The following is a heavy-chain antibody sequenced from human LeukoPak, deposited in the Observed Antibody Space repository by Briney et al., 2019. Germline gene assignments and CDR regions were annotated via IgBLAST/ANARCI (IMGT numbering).Heavy chain of an antibody. J-gene: IGHJ4*02. V-gene: IGHV4-4*07. CDR3: ATVSRGGYAYYLDY. CDR1: GGSISSSY. CDR2: IYTSGST. Sequence: PSGTLSLTSTVSGGSISSSYWSWIRQPAGKGLERIGRIYTSGSTNYNASLKSRFTMSVDNSKNQFSLKLSSLTAEDTAVYYCATVSRGGYAYYLDYWGQGILVTVSS. D-gene: IGHD3-10*01.